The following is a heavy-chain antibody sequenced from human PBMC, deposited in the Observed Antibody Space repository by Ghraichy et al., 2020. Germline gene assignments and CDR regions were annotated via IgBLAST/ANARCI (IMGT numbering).Heavy chain of an antibody. D-gene: IGHD3-16*01. CDR1: GFPLKYSD. J-gene: IGHJ4*02. CDR3: AKENSIMITYGGRREVY. Sequence: GGSLRLSCAVSGFPLKYSDMSWVRQAPGKGLEWVSGISDSGGSRYYADSVKGRFTISRDNSKNMLYLEMNSLSADDTALYYCAKENSIMITYGGRREVYWGQGTQVTVTS. CDR2: ISDSGGSR. V-gene: IGHV3-23*01.